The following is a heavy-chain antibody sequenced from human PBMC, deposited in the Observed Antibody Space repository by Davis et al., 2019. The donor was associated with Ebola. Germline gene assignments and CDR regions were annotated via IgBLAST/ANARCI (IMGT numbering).Heavy chain of an antibody. V-gene: IGHV3-23*01. CDR1: GFIFSNYA. D-gene: IGHD3-10*01. Sequence: GESLKISCAASGFIFSNYAMSWFRQAPGKGLQWVSTITSSGGNTHYADSVKGRFTVSRDNSMNTLFLQMNSLRAEDTAVYYCARVYYYGSGSYWEDAFDIWGQGTMVTVSS. J-gene: IGHJ3*02. CDR3: ARVYYYGSGSYWEDAFDI. CDR2: ITSSGGNT.